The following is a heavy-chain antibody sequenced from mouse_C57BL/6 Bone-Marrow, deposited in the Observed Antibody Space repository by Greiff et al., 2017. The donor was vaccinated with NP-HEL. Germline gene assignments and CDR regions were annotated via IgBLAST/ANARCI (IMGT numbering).Heavy chain of an antibody. CDR2: IYPRSGNT. CDR3: ARSPPRYFDV. J-gene: IGHJ1*03. CDR1: GYTFTSYG. Sequence: SGAELARPGASVKLSCKASGYTFTSYGISWVKQRTGQGLEWIGEIYPRSGNTYYNEKFKGKATLTADKSSSTAYMELRSLTSEDSAVYFCARSPPRYFDVWGTGTTVTVSS. V-gene: IGHV1-81*01.